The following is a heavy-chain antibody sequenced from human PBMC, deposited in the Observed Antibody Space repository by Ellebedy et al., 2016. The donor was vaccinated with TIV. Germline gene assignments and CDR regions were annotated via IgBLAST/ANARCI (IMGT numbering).Heavy chain of an antibody. CDR3: GTPMVGDFSYYYMDV. J-gene: IGHJ6*03. Sequence: ASVKVSXXASGYTFTSYDIRWVRQAPGQGLEWMGWVNPNSGYTGYAQMFQGIVTMTRNTSINTAYMELRSLRSDDTAVYYCGTPMVGDFSYYYMDVWGKGTTVTVSS. D-gene: IGHD5-18*01. CDR1: GYTFTSYD. CDR2: VNPNSGYT. V-gene: IGHV1-8*01.